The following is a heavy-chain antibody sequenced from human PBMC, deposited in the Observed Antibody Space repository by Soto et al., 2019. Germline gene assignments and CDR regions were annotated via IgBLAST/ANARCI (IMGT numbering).Heavy chain of an antibody. CDR2: ISGYNGNT. D-gene: IGHD2-8*02. V-gene: IGHV1-18*01. CDR1: SFIFTSYG. J-gene: IGHJ6*02. CDR3: ATSGGHHFGMDV. Sequence: ASVKVSCKASSFIFTSYGINWVRQAPGQGLEWMGWISGYNGNTKYGQKFQDRVTLTADTSTATAFMEVRSLRGDDSAVYYCATSGGHHFGMDVWGQGTTVTSP.